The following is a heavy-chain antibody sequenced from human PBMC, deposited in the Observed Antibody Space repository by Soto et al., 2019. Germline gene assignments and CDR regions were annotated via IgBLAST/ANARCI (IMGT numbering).Heavy chain of an antibody. D-gene: IGHD1-26*01. J-gene: IGHJ4*02. Sequence: SETLSLTCAVSGGSISTSNWWSWVRQPPGKGLEWIGEVYRTGSTNYNPSLESRLTISVDKSKNQFSLKLTSVTAADTAVYYCARASWSYSGRYFDYWGQGTLVTVSS. CDR3: ARASWSYSGRYFDY. V-gene: IGHV4-4*02. CDR2: VYRTGST. CDR1: GGSISTSNW.